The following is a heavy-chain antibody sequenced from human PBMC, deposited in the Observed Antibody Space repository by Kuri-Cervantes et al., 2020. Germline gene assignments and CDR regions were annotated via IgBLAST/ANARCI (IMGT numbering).Heavy chain of an antibody. D-gene: IGHD4-17*01. V-gene: IGHV4-38-2*02. CDR3: ARHPTTVTTFDSFDF. J-gene: IGHJ3*01. Sequence: GSLRLSCTVSGASTGNFLCWSWIRQAPGKGLEWIGSIYQTGNTYYNPSLKSRVTMSIDSSKSRFSLQLSSVTAADTAVYYCARHPTTVTTFDSFDFWGQGTMVTVSS. CDR1: GASTGNFLC. CDR2: IYQTGNT.